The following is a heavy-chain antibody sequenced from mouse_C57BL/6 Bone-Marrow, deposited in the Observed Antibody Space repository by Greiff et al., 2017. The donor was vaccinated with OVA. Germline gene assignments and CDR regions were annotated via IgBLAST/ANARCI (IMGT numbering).Heavy chain of an antibody. CDR1: GFTFNDYY. CDR2: IDPENGDT. V-gene: IGHV14-4*01. J-gene: IGHJ2*01. CDR3: TSYGNFAY. Sequence: EVQLQESGAELVRPGASVKLSCTASGFTFNDYYMHWVKQRPEQGLEWIGWIDPENGDTEYASKFKGKATLTADTSSNTASLQLSSLTSEDTAVYYCTSYGNFAYWGQGTTLTVSS. D-gene: IGHD2-1*01.